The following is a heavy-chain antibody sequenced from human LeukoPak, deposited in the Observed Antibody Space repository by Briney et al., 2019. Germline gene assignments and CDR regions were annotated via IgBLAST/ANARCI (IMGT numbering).Heavy chain of an antibody. J-gene: IGHJ6*03. V-gene: IGHV3-23*01. Sequence: SGGSLRLSCAASGFTFNSYAMSWVRQAPGKGLEWVSGISGSGGSTYYADSVKGRFTISRDNSKNPLYLQMNSLRAEDTAVYYCAKGTVVTLGFYYYMDVWGKGTTVTVSS. CDR2: ISGSGGST. CDR1: GFTFNSYA. CDR3: AKGTVVTLGFYYYMDV. D-gene: IGHD4-23*01.